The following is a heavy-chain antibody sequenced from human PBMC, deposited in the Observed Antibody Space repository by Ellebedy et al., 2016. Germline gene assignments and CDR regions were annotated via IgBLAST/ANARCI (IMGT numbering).Heavy chain of an antibody. CDR1: GYTFTGYY. CDR2: INPNSGGT. V-gene: IGHV1-2*02. D-gene: IGHD6-13*01. Sequence: ASVKVSXXASGYTFTGYYMHWVRQAPGQGLEWMGWINPNSGGTNYAQKFQGRVTMTRDTSISTAYMELSRLRSDDTAVYYCARDSDSSSWSFDYWGQGTLVTVSS. CDR3: ARDSDSSSWSFDY. J-gene: IGHJ4*02.